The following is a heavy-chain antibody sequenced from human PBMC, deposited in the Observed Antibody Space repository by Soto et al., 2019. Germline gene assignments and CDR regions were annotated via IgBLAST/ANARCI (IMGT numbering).Heavy chain of an antibody. CDR2: IYTSGST. CDR1: GGSISSYC. J-gene: IGHJ4*02. D-gene: IGHD3-9*01. V-gene: IGHV4-4*07. Sequence: PSETLSLTCTVSGGSISSYCWSWIRQPAGKGLEWIGRIYTSGSTNYNPSLKSRVTMSVDTSKNQFSLKLSSVTAADTAVYYCARDLYDILTGYYHGYYFDYWGQGTLVTVSS. CDR3: ARDLYDILTGYYHGYYFDY.